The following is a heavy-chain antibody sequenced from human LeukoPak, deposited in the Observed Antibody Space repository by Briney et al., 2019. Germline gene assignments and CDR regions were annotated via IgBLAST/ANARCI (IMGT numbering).Heavy chain of an antibody. CDR3: ARGRPHGNDY. CDR1: GFTSSSYA. D-gene: IGHD4-23*01. V-gene: IGHV3-30-3*01. J-gene: IGHJ4*02. CDR2: ISYDGSNK. Sequence: GGSLRLSCEASGFTSSSYAMHWVRQAPGKGLEWVAVISYDGSNKYYADSVKGRFTISRDNSKNTLYLQMNSLRVEDTAVYYCARGRPHGNDYWGQGTLVTVSS.